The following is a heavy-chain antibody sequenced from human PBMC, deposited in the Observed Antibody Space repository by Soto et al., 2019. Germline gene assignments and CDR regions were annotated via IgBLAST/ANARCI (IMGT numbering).Heavy chain of an antibody. J-gene: IGHJ4*02. CDR1: GNTFTYVY. CDR3: ARRDRIGKSPIFDY. Sequence: ASVKVSCKGSGNTFTYVYLHWVRQAPGQALEWMGWITPFNGNTKYAQKFQDRVTFTGDTSLNTAYMELSSLKASDTAMYYCARRDRIGKSPIFDYWGQGTLVTVSS. CDR2: ITPFNGNT. V-gene: IGHV1-45*02.